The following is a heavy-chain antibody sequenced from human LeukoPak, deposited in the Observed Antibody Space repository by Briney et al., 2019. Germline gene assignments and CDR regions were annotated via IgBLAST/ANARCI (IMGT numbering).Heavy chain of an antibody. CDR1: GFTFSSYA. D-gene: IGHD6-13*01. CDR3: AKSFPAAGTFGDY. CDR2: ISGNGGTT. J-gene: IGHJ4*02. V-gene: IGHV3-23*01. Sequence: PGGSLRLSCAASGFTFSSYAMSWVRQAPGKGLEWVSAISGNGGTTYYADSVKGRFTISRDNSKNTLYLQMNSLRAEDTAVYYCAKSFPAAGTFGDYWGQGTLVTVSS.